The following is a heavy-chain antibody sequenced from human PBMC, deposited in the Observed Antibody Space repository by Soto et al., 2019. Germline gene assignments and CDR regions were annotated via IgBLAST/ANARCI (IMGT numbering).Heavy chain of an antibody. Sequence: PGGSLRLSCAAFGFTFSSYDMHWVRQATGKGLEWVSAIGTAGDTYYPGSVKGRFTISRENAKNSLYLQMNSLRAEDTAVYYCAATRGVETKLRDAFDIWGQGTMVTVSS. V-gene: IGHV3-13*01. CDR2: IGTAGDT. CDR3: AATRGVETKLRDAFDI. J-gene: IGHJ3*02. CDR1: GFTFSSYD.